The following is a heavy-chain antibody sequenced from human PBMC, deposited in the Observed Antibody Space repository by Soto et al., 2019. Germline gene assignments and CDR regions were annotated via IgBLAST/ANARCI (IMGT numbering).Heavy chain of an antibody. CDR2: ISGSGGST. V-gene: IGHV3-23*01. Sequence: GGSLRLSCAASGFTFSSYAMSWVRQAPGKGLEWVSAISGSGGSTYYADSVKGRFTISRDNSKNTLYLQMNSLRAEDTAVYYCAKDLGLSEYSGYELLDYWGQGTLVTVSS. CDR3: AKDLGLSEYSGYELLDY. D-gene: IGHD5-12*01. J-gene: IGHJ4*02. CDR1: GFTFSSYA.